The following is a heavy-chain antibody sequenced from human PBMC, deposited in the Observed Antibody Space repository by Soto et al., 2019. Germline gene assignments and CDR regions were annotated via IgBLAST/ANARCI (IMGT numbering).Heavy chain of an antibody. CDR1: GFTLSTYG. CDR3: ARDPITVVKVGVDV. J-gene: IGHJ6*02. CDR2: IWYDGSNK. V-gene: IGHV3-33*01. Sequence: QVQLVESGGGVVQPGMSLRLSCAASGFTLSTYGMHWVRQAPDKGLEWVAVIWYDGSNKNYVDSVKGRFTISRDNSKNTLYLQMNSLRVEDTAVYYCARDPITVVKVGVDVWGQGTTVTVSS. D-gene: IGHD2-21*01.